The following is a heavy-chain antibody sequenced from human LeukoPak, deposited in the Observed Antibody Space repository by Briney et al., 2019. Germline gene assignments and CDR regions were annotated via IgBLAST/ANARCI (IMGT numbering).Heavy chain of an antibody. CDR1: GGSISSYY. J-gene: IGHJ4*02. CDR3: AAHYYDSSGYSSNFDY. CDR2: IYYSGST. Sequence: PSETLSLTCTVSGGSISSYYWSWIRQPPGKGLEWMGYIYYSGSTNYNHSLKSRVTISVDMSKNQFSLKLSSVPAADTAVYYCAAHYYDSSGYSSNFDYWGQGTLVTVSS. V-gene: IGHV4-59*08. D-gene: IGHD3-22*01.